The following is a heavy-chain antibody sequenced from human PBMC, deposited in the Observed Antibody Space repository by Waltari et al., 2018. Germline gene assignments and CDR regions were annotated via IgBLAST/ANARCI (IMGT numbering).Heavy chain of an antibody. CDR2: INPNSGGT. V-gene: IGHV1-2*06. D-gene: IGHD1-26*01. J-gene: IGHJ4*02. CDR1: GYTFTSYY. Sequence: QVQLVQSGAEVKKPGASVKVSCKASGYTFTSYYMHWVRQAPGQGLEWMGRINPNSGGTNYAQKFQGRVTMTRDTSISTAYMELSRLRSDDTAVYYCAREFWSSGSYYFIWGQGTLVTVSS. CDR3: AREFWSSGSYYFI.